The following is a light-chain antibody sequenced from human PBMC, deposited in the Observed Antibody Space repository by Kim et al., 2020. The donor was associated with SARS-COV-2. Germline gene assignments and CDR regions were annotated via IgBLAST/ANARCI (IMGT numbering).Light chain of an antibody. CDR2: DAS. Sequence: DIQMTQSPSSLSASAGDRVTITCQASQDISNYLNWYQQKPGKAPKLLIYDASNLETGVPSRFSGSGSGTDFTFTISSLQPEDIATYYCQQYDNLQLTFGGGTKLEI. J-gene: IGKJ4*01. CDR1: QDISNY. V-gene: IGKV1-33*01. CDR3: QQYDNLQLT.